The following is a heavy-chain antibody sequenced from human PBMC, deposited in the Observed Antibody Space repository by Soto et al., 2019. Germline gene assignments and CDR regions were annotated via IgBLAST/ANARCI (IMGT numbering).Heavy chain of an antibody. Sequence: EVQLVESGGGLVQPGGSLRLSCAASGFTVSSNYMSWVRQAPGKGLEWVSVIYSGGSTYYADSVKGRFTISRHNAKITLYLQMNSLRAEDTAVYYCARPVYGDYGGIDFWGQGTLVTVSS. CDR3: ARPVYGDYGGIDF. J-gene: IGHJ4*02. D-gene: IGHD4-17*01. V-gene: IGHV3-53*04. CDR1: GFTVSSNY. CDR2: IYSGGST.